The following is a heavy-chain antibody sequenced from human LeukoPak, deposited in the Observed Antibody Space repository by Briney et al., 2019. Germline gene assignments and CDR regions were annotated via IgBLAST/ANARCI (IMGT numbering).Heavy chain of an antibody. CDR2: INPNSGGT. Sequence: EASVKVSCKASGYTFTGYYMHWVRQAPGQGLEWMGRINPNSGGTNYAQKFQGRVTMTRDTSISTAYMELSRLRSDDTAVYYCARDSVLRSIRGFDPWGQGTLVTVSS. CDR3: ARDSVLRSIRGFDP. CDR1: GYTFTGYY. J-gene: IGHJ5*02. V-gene: IGHV1-2*06. D-gene: IGHD3-3*01.